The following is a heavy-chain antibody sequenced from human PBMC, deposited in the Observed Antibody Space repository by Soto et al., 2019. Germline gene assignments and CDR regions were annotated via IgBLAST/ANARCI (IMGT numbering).Heavy chain of an antibody. D-gene: IGHD3-3*01. J-gene: IGHJ4*02. CDR2: IYYSGST. Sequence: QLQLQESGPGLVKPSETLSLTCTVSGGSISSSSYYWGWIRQPPGKGLEWIGSIYYSGSTYYNPSLESRVTISVHTSKNQFSLKLSSVTAADTAVYYCARRGFITIFLGKTYYFDYWGQGTLVTVSS. CDR3: ARRGFITIFLGKTYYFDY. CDR1: GGSISSSSYY. V-gene: IGHV4-39*01.